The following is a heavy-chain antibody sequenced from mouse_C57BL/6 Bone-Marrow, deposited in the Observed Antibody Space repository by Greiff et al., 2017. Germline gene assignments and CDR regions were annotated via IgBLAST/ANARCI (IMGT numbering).Heavy chain of an antibody. J-gene: IGHJ2*01. CDR3: ARSGPLGRSFDY. V-gene: IGHV1-55*01. Sequence: VQLQQSGPELVKPGASVKISCKASGYTFTSYWITWVKQRPGQGLEWIGDIYPTSGRTNYNEKFKSKAILTVDTSSNTAYMQLSSLTSEDSAVFYCARSGPLGRSFDYWGQGTTLTVSS. CDR1: GYTFTSYW. CDR2: IYPTSGRT. D-gene: IGHD4-1*01.